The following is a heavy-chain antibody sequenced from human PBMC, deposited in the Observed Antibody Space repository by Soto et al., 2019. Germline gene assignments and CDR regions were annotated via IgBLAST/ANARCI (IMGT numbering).Heavy chain of an antibody. D-gene: IGHD3-9*01. CDR3: ARLDHDTRSGYGIGV. Sequence: GRGLEWVANIKQDDGSNKYYAGSVKGRFTISRDNSQNTLYLQMNSLRAEDTAVYFFARLDHDTRSGYGIGVCGQAPSGSRSS. V-gene: IGHV3-30-3*01. CDR2: IKQDDGSNK. J-gene: IGHJ6*02.